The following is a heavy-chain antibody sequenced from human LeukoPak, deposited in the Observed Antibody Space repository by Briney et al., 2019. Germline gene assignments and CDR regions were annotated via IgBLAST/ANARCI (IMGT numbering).Heavy chain of an antibody. CDR2: VSGSGSDT. Sequence: PGGSLRLSCAASGFTFSSYAMTWVRQAPGKGLEWVSGVSGSGSDTYYADSVKGRFTISRDNSKNTLYLQMNSLRAEDTAVYYCAKDVRSSLRSRDFDYWGQGTLVTVSS. D-gene: IGHD3-16*01. CDR3: AKDVRSSLRSRDFDY. CDR1: GFTFSSYA. J-gene: IGHJ4*02. V-gene: IGHV3-23*01.